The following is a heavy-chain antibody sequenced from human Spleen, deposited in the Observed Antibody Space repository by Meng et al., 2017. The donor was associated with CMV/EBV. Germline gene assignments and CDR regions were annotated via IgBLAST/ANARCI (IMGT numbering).Heavy chain of an antibody. J-gene: IGHJ6*02. CDR3: AKDRGSTSPYYAMDV. CDR2: ISGSSSTI. Sequence: GESLKISCAASGFTFSSYSMNWVRQAPGKGLEWVSYISGSSSTIYYADSMKGRFTISRDNSKNTLCLQMSSLGTEDTAVYYCAKDRGSTSPYYAMDVWGQGTTVTVSS. D-gene: IGHD2-15*01. CDR1: GFTFSSYS. V-gene: IGHV3-48*01.